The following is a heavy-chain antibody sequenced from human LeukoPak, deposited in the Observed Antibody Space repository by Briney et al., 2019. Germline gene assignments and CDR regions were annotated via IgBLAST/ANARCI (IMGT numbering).Heavy chain of an antibody. D-gene: IGHD1-14*01. CDR2: ISAYNGNT. CDR3: AREAGSGHDY. V-gene: IGHV1-18*04. CDR1: GYTFTGYY. Sequence: ASVKVSCKASGYTFTGYYMHWVRQAPGQGLEWMGWISAYNGNTNYAQKLQGRVTMTTDTSTSTAYMELRSLRSDDTAVYYCAREAGSGHDYWGQGTLVTVSS. J-gene: IGHJ4*02.